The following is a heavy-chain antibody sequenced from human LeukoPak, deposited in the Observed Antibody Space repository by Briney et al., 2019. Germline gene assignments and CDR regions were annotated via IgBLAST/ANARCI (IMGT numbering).Heavy chain of an antibody. CDR3: ARGNYGDYLFDY. CDR1: GGSISSYY. Sequence: SETLSLTCTVSGGSISSYYWSWIRQPPGKGLEWIGYIYYSGSTNYNPSLKSRVTISVDTSKNQFSLKLSSVTAADTAVYYCARGNYGDYLFDYWGQGTLVTVSS. V-gene: IGHV4-59*01. D-gene: IGHD4-17*01. CDR2: IYYSGST. J-gene: IGHJ4*02.